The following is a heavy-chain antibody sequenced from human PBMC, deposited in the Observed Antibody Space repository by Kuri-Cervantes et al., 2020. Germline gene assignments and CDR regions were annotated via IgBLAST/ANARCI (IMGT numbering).Heavy chain of an antibody. CDR2: ISWNSGSI. D-gene: IGHD2-8*02. V-gene: IGHV3-9*01. CDR3: ARDRAYWVVNGMDV. Sequence: SLKISCAASGFTFDDYAMHWVRQAPGKGLEWVSGISWNSGSIGYADSVKGRFTISRDNAKNSLYLQMNSLRAEDTAVYYCARDRAYWVVNGMDVWGQGTTVTVSS. J-gene: IGHJ6*02. CDR1: GFTFDDYA.